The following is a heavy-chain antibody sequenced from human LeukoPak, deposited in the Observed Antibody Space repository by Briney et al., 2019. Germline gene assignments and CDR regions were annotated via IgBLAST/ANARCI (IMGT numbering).Heavy chain of an antibody. D-gene: IGHD3-10*01. CDR3: ARERRGYFDY. V-gene: IGHV3-48*03. J-gene: IGHJ4*02. Sequence: QPGGSLRLSCAASGFTFSSYEMNWVRQAPGKGLEWVTYISSSGSTIYYADSVKGRFTISRDNAKNSLYLQMNSLRAEDTAVYYCARERRGYFDYWGQGTLVTVSS. CDR1: GFTFSSYE. CDR2: ISSSGSTI.